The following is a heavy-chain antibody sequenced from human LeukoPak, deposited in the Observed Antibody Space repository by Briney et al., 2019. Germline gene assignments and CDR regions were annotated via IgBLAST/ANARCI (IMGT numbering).Heavy chain of an antibody. D-gene: IGHD3-10*01. CDR2: IWYDGSKK. CDR1: GFTFSSYG. Sequence: GGSLRLSCAASGFTFSSYGMHWVRQAPGKGVEGVAVIWYDGSKKYYAHSVKVRFPISRDNSQNTLYLQMNSLRAEDTAVYYCARDAEITMLRGALDYWGQGTLVTVSS. CDR3: ARDAEITMLRGALDY. J-gene: IGHJ4*02. V-gene: IGHV3-33*01.